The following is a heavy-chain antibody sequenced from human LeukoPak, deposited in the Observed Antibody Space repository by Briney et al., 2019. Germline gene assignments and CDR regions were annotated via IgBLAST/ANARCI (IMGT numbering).Heavy chain of an antibody. J-gene: IGHJ6*02. V-gene: IGHV1-2*02. CDR3: VRSWYGMDV. CDR1: GYTFTGSR. Sequence: ASVKVSCKASGYTFTGSRMQWARQAPGQGLEWMGWINPSNGDTNSEQKFQGRVTMTRDTSISTVYMELSRLTSDDTAVYYCVRSWYGMDVWGQGTTVIVSS. D-gene: IGHD6-13*01. CDR2: INPSNGDT.